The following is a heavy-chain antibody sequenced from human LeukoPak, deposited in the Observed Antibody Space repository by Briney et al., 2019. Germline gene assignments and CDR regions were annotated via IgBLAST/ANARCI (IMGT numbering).Heavy chain of an antibody. V-gene: IGHV4-30-4*01. J-gene: IGHJ4*02. CDR2: IYYSGST. CDR3: ARDLLNEGNHLDY. CDR1: GGSISSGDYY. D-gene: IGHD4-23*01. Sequence: SETLSLTCTVSGGSISSGDYYWSWIRQPPGKGLEWIGYIYYSGSTYYNPSFKSRVTTSVDTSKNQFSLKLSSVTAADTAVYYCARDLLNEGNHLDYWGQGTLVTVSS.